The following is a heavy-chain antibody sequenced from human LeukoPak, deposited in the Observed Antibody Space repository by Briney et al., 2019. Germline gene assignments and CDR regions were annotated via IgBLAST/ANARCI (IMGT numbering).Heavy chain of an antibody. Sequence: SETLSLTCAVYGGSFSGYYWSWIRQPPGKGLEWIGEINHSGSTNYNPSLKSRVTISVDTSKNQFSLKLSSVTAADTAVYYCASEGDSYGYNYWGQGTLVTVSS. D-gene: IGHD5-18*01. CDR3: ASEGDSYGYNY. V-gene: IGHV4-34*01. J-gene: IGHJ4*02. CDR1: GGSFSGYY. CDR2: INHSGST.